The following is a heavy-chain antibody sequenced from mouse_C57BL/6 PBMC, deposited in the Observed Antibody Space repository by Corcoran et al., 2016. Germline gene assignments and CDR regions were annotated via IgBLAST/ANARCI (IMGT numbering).Heavy chain of an antibody. J-gene: IGHJ2*01. CDR2: IDPANGNN. D-gene: IGHD1-1*01. CDR1: GFNIKNTY. V-gene: IGHV14-3*01. CDR3: APYYYGSSLYYFDY. Sequence: EVQLQQSVAELVRPGASVKLSCTASGFNIKNTYMHWVKQRPEQGLEWIGRIDPANGNNKYAPKFQGKATITTDTSSNTAYLQLRSLTSEDTAIYYCAPYYYGSSLYYFDYWGQGTTLTVSS.